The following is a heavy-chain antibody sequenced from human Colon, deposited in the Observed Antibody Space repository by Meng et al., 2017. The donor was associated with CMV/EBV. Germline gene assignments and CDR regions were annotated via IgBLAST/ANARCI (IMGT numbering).Heavy chain of an antibody. Sequence: GESLKISCAASGFTFSSYWMHWVRQAPGKGLVWVSRINSDGSSTSYADSVKGRFTISRDNAKNTLYLQMNSLRAEDTAVYYCAKETRGVIRPYGMDVWGQGTTVTVSS. V-gene: IGHV3-74*01. J-gene: IGHJ6*02. CDR3: AKETRGVIRPYGMDV. D-gene: IGHD3-10*01. CDR2: INSDGSST. CDR1: GFTFSSYW.